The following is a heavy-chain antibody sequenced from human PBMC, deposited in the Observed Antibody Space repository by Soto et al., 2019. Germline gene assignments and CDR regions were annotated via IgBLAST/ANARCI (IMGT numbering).Heavy chain of an antibody. CDR3: DRDGRVGPTHY. CDR1: GGPISSGGYS. Sequence: SETLSLTCAVSGGPISSGGYSWSWIRQPPGKGLEWIGYIYHSGSTYYNPSLKSRVTISVDRSKNQFSLKLSSVTAADTAVYYCDRDGRVGPTHYWGQGTLVTVSS. V-gene: IGHV4-30-2*01. CDR2: IYHSGST. D-gene: IGHD1-26*01. J-gene: IGHJ4*02.